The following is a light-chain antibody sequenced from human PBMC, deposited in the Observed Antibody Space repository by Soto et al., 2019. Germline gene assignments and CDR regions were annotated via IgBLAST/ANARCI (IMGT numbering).Light chain of an antibody. CDR2: GAS. J-gene: IGKJ4*01. Sequence: IGFTLSPCTLSLTPGERATLSCRAIQSVSSSYLAWYQQKPGQAPRLLISGASSRATGIPDRFSGSGSGTDFTLTISRLEPEDFAVYYCRQYGRSLESAIGGGTKVDIK. CDR3: RQYGRSLESA. V-gene: IGKV3-20*01. CDR1: QSVSSSY.